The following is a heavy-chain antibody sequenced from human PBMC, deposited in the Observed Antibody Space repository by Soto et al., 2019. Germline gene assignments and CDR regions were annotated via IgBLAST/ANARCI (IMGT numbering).Heavy chain of an antibody. V-gene: IGHV3-30-3*01. CDR1: GFTFSSYA. D-gene: IGHD6-19*01. CDR3: ARDWKGANPTQWLVRGYYYYYGMDV. Sequence: PGGSLRLSCAASGFTFSSYAMHWVRQAPGKGLEWVAVISYDGSNKYYADSVKGRFTISRDNSKNTLYLQMNSLRAEDTAVYYCARDWKGANPTQWLVRGYYYYYGMDVWGQGTTVTVSS. CDR2: ISYDGSNK. J-gene: IGHJ6*02.